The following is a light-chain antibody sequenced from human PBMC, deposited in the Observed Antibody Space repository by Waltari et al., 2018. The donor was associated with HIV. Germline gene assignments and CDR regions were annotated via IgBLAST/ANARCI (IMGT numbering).Light chain of an antibody. CDR3: SSYSSTNTLGV. Sequence: QSALTQPASVSGSPGQSITISCTGASSDVGGYNYVSWYHHHPGKAPKLIIYEVTNRPSVVSNRFSGSKSGNTASLTISGLQPEDEADYYCSSYSSTNTLGVFGGGTILTVL. J-gene: IGLJ3*02. V-gene: IGLV2-14*01. CDR1: SSDVGGYNY. CDR2: EVT.